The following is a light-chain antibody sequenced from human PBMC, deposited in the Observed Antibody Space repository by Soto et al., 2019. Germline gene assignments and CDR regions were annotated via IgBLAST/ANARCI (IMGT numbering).Light chain of an antibody. CDR2: GAS. J-gene: IGKJ1*01. CDR3: QQYNNWPPWT. Sequence: EIVLTQSPGTLSLSPGERATLSCRAGQSVSSSLAWYQQKPAQAPRLLIYGASTRATGIPARFSGSGSGTEFTLTISSLQSEDFAVYYCQQYNNWPPWTFGQGTKVDIK. CDR1: QSVSSS. V-gene: IGKV3-15*01.